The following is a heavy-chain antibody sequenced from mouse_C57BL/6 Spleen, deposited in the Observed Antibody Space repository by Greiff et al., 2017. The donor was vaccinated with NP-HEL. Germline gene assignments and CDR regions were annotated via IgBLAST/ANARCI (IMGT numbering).Heavy chain of an antibody. J-gene: IGHJ4*01. V-gene: IGHV5-4*01. CDR2: ISDGGSYT. CDR3: ARDRDYDVGYYAMDY. CDR1: GFTFSSYA. Sequence: EVQGVESGGGLVKPGGSLKLSCAASGFTFSSYAMSWVRQTPEKRLEWVATISDGGSYTYYPDNVKGRFTISRDNAKNNLYLQMSHLKSEDTAMYYCARDRDYDVGYYAMDYWGQGTSVTVSS. D-gene: IGHD2-4*01.